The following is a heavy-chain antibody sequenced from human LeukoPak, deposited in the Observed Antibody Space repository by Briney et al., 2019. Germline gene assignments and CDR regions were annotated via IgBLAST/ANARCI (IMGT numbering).Heavy chain of an antibody. V-gene: IGHV3-74*01. Sequence: GGSLRLSSAASGFTFSSYWMHWVRQAPGKGLVWVSRINSDGSSTSYADSVKGRFTISRDNAKNTLYLQMNSLRAEDTAVYYCARAFYYDSSGYYLYYYYYMGVWGKGTTVTVSS. CDR1: GFTFSSYW. CDR2: INSDGSST. D-gene: IGHD3-22*01. J-gene: IGHJ6*03. CDR3: ARAFYYDSSGYYLYYYYYMGV.